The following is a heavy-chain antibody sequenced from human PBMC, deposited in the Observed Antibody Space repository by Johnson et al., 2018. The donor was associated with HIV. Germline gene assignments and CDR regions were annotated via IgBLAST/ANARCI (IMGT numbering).Heavy chain of an antibody. V-gene: IGHV3-30*02. J-gene: IGHJ3*02. CDR3: AKVSQQQLGAFDI. Sequence: QVQLVESGGGLVQPGGSLRLSCAASGFIFSNYGMHWVRQAPGKGLEWVAFIRYDGSNKYYADSVKGRFTISRDNSKNTLYLQMNSLRAEDTAVYYCAKVSQQQLGAFDIWGQGTMVTVSS. D-gene: IGHD6-6*01. CDR2: IRYDGSNK. CDR1: GFIFSNYG.